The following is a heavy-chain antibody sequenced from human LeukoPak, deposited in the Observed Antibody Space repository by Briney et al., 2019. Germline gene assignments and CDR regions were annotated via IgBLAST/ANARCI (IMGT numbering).Heavy chain of an antibody. CDR3: ARDLELERNRWNYFES. J-gene: IGHJ4*02. CDR1: GGSISGFF. CDR2: VHYSGGT. V-gene: IGHV4-59*01. D-gene: IGHD1-1*01. Sequence: PSETLSLTCTVSGGSISGFFWSWIRQPPGKGLEWIASVHYSGGTKYNPSLKRRVSLSFDTSKQQFSLRLSSVTAADTAVYYCARDLELERNRWNYFESWGQGTLVTVSS.